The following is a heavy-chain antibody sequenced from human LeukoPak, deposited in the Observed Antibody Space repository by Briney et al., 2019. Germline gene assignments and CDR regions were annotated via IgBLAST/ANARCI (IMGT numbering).Heavy chain of an antibody. Sequence: GSSVKVSCKASGGTFSSYAISWVRQAPGQGLEWMGRIIPIPGIANYAQKFQGRVTITADKSTSTAYMELSSLRSEDTAVYYCARAAIRFGERYYYYGMDVWGQGTTVTVSS. CDR1: GGTFSSYA. CDR2: IIPIPGIA. D-gene: IGHD3-10*01. CDR3: ARAAIRFGERYYYYGMDV. J-gene: IGHJ6*02. V-gene: IGHV1-69*04.